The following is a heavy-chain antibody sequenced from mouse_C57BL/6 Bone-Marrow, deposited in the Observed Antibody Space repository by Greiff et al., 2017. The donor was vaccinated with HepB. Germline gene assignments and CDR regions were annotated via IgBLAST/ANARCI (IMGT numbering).Heavy chain of an antibody. CDR3: ADSKSYWYFDV. CDR2: IYPRSGNT. J-gene: IGHJ1*03. Sequence: VQLQQSGAELARPGASVKLSCKASGYTFTSYGISWVKQRTGQGLEWIGEIYPRSGNTYYNEKFKSKATLTADKSSSTAYMELRSLTSEDSAVYVCADSKSYWYFDVWGTGTTVTVSS. D-gene: IGHD2-5*01. CDR1: GYTFTSYG. V-gene: IGHV1-81*01.